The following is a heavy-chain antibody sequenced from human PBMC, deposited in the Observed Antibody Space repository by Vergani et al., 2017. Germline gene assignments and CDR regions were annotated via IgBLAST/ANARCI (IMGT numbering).Heavy chain of an antibody. Sequence: QVQLQQSGPGLVKPSQTLLLTCAISGDSVSSNSAAWNWIRQSPSRGLEWLGRTYYRSKWYNDYAVSVKSRITINPDTSKNQFSLQLNSVTPEDTAVYYCARLYYYGSGSYYNRPYYFDYWGQGTLVTVSS. V-gene: IGHV6-1*01. CDR2: TYYRSKWYN. CDR1: GDSVSSNSAA. J-gene: IGHJ4*02. D-gene: IGHD3-10*01. CDR3: ARLYYYGSGSYYNRPYYFDY.